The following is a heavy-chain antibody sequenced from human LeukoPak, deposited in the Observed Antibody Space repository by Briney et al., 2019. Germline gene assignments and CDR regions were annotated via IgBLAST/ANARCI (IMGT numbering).Heavy chain of an antibody. CDR3: ARDPVLLWFGAFDY. Sequence: GGSLRLSCAASGFTFSSYSMNWVRQAPGKGLEWVSSISMSSSYIYYADSVKGRFTISRDNAKNSLYLQMNSLRAEDTAVYYCARDPVLLWFGAFDYWGQGTLVTVSS. CDR2: ISMSSSYI. CDR1: GFTFSSYS. J-gene: IGHJ4*02. V-gene: IGHV3-21*01. D-gene: IGHD3-10*01.